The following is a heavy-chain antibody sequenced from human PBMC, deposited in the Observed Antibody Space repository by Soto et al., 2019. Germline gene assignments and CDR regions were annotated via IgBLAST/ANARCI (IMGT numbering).Heavy chain of an antibody. J-gene: IGHJ3*01. CDR1: EFTLSKYW. V-gene: IGHV3-7*01. CDR2: IKEDGSET. D-gene: IGHD6-19*01. CDR3: WRFMRYSSMSSLFADAFDL. Sequence: ESGGGLVQPGGSLRLSCVASEFTLSKYWMSWVRQAPGKGLEWVANIKEDGSETYYVESGKGRFSISRDNVKNSPYWQMNSMRAEGTAVYYFWRFMRYSSMSSLFADAFDLWGQGPMVTAFS.